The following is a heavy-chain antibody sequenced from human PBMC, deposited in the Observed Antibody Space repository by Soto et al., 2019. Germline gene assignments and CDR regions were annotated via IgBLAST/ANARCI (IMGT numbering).Heavy chain of an antibody. Sequence: GASVKVSCKASGGTFSSYAISWVRQAPGQGLEWMGGIIPIFGTANYAQKFQGRVTITADESTSTAYMELSSLRSEDTAVYYCANGAAAGKYYYYGMDVWGQGPTVTVSS. V-gene: IGHV1-69*13. CDR1: GGTFSSYA. CDR2: IIPIFGTA. CDR3: ANGAAAGKYYYYGMDV. D-gene: IGHD6-13*01. J-gene: IGHJ6*02.